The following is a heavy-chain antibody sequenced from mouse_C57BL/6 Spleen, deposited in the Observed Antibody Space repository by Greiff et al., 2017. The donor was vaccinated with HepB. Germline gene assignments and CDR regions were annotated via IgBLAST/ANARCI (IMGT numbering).Heavy chain of an antibody. J-gene: IGHJ1*03. CDR3: EREEGLPKGYFDV. D-gene: IGHD2-10*01. V-gene: IGHV1-80*01. CDR2: IYPGDGDT. CDR1: GYAFSSYW. Sequence: VQLQQSGAELVKPGASVKISCKASGYAFSSYWMNWVKQRPGKGLEWIGQIYPGDGDTNYNGKFKGKATLTADKSSSTAYMQRSSLTSEDSAVYFCEREEGLPKGYFDVWGTGTTVTVSS.